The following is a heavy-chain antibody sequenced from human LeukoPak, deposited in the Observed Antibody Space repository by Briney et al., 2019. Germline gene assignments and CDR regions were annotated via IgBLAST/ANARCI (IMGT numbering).Heavy chain of an antibody. V-gene: IGHV1-2*02. Sequence: ASVKVSCKASGYTFTGYYMHWVRQAPGQGLEWMGWIDPNSGGTNYAQKFQGRVTMTRDTSISTAYMELRSLRSDDTAVYYCARDLYSSGPDAFDIWGQGTMVTVSS. D-gene: IGHD6-19*01. J-gene: IGHJ3*02. CDR1: GYTFTGYY. CDR2: IDPNSGGT. CDR3: ARDLYSSGPDAFDI.